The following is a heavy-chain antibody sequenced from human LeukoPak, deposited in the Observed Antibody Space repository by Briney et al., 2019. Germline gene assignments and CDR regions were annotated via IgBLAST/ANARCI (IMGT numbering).Heavy chain of an antibody. Sequence: SETLSLTCTVSGVSISSGTYYWGWIRWPPGKGRECIGRFHYSGSSYYNLSIKSRVTISVDTSKHQFSLKLSSVTAADTAVYYCARHTQIAFRVFRLGWIDPWGQGTLVTVSS. V-gene: IGHV4-39*01. CDR2: FHYSGSS. CDR1: GVSISSGTYY. CDR3: ARHTQIAFRVFRLGWIDP. J-gene: IGHJ5*02. D-gene: IGHD3-3*02.